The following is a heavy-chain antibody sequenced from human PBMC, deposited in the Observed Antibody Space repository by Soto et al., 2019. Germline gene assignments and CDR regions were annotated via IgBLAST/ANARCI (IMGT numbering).Heavy chain of an antibody. D-gene: IGHD5-12*01. CDR3: AKDPRWLQLAPDFDY. CDR1: GFTFSSYA. Sequence: EVQLVESGGGLVKPGGSLRLSCAASGFTFSSYAMSWVRQAPGKGLEWVSAISGSGGSTYYADSVKGRFTISRDNSKNTLYLQMNSLRAEDTSVYYCAKDPRWLQLAPDFDYWGQGTLVTVSS. CDR2: ISGSGGST. V-gene: IGHV3-23*04. J-gene: IGHJ4*02.